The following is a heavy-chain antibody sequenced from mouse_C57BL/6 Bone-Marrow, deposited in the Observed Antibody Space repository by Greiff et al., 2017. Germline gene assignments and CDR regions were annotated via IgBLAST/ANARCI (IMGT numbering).Heavy chain of an antibody. Sequence: VQLQQSGAELARPGASVKLSCKASGYTFTSYGISWVKQRPGQGLEWIGEIYPRSGNNYYNEKFKGKATLTADKSSSTGYMELRSLTSEDSAVYFCARLELDYNDFDYWGRGTTLTVSS. CDR1: GYTFTSYG. CDR3: ARLELDYNDFDY. J-gene: IGHJ2*01. CDR2: IYPRSGNN. V-gene: IGHV1-81*01. D-gene: IGHD1-1*01.